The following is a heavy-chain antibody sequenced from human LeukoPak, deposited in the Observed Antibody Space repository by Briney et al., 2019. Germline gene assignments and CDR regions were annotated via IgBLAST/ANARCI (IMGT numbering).Heavy chain of an antibody. V-gene: IGHV4-39*07. Sequence: SETLSPTCTVSGGSFSRTNYYWAWIRQPPGKGLEWLGTLYYSGNTLYNPSLKSRITISLDTSKTQVSLRLTSVTAADTAVYFCARGFLSGWYHGYFDSWGQGIQVTVSS. CDR3: ARGFLSGWYHGYFDS. CDR1: GGSFSRTNYY. J-gene: IGHJ4*02. CDR2: LYYSGNT. D-gene: IGHD6-19*01.